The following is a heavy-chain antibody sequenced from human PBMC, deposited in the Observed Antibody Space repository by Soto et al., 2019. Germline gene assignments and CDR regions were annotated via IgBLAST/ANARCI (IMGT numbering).Heavy chain of an antibody. D-gene: IGHD2-2*01. CDR3: AKDPPWTVGPLAMDV. J-gene: IGHJ6*02. CDR1: GFTFSTHA. CDR2: FSGSGGNI. V-gene: IGHV3-23*01. Sequence: GGSRRLSCVASGFTFSTHAMSWVRQAPGKGLEWVSTFSGSGGNIYYAESVKGRLTISRDDSKNTLYLQMNSLRVEDTAVYYCAKDPPWTVGPLAMDVWSQGTTVTVS.